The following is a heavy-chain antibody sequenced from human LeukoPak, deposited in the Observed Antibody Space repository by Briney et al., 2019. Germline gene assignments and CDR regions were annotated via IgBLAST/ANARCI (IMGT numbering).Heavy chain of an antibody. V-gene: IGHV3-20*04. D-gene: IGHD6-19*01. Sequence: GGSLRLSCAASGFTFDDYGMSWVRQAPGKGLEWVSGINWNGGSTGYAHSVKGRFTISRDNAKNSLYLQMNSLRAEDTALYYCARASGYSSGWYVADFDYWGQGTLVTVSS. CDR2: INWNGGST. CDR1: GFTFDDYG. CDR3: ARASGYSSGWYVADFDY. J-gene: IGHJ4*02.